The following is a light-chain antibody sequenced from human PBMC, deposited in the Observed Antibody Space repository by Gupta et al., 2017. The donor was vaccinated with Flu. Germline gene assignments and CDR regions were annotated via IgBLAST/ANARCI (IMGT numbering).Light chain of an antibody. V-gene: IGKV1-5*03. CDR3: QQDNTYPWT. CDR1: QSISNW. J-gene: IGKJ1*01. Sequence: DIQMTQSPSALSASVGDRVTITCRASQSISNWLAWYQQKPGKAPNLLISKASNLEGGVPSRFSGSGSGTXFTLTVXSLQPDDVATYYCQQDNTYPWTFGXGTKVEVK. CDR2: KAS.